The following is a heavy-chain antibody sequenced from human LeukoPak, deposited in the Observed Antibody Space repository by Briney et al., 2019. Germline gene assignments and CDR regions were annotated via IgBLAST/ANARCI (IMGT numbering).Heavy chain of an antibody. CDR2: IYPGDSDT. CDR1: GYSFSSKW. V-gene: IGHV5-51*01. CDR3: ARLVVRGVIMYYFDY. D-gene: IGHD3-10*02. Sequence: GESLKISCKGSGYSFSSKWIGWVRQMPGKGLERMGIIYPGDSDTRYSPSFQGQVTISADKSISTAYLQWSSLKASDTAMYYCARLVVRGVIMYYFDYWGQGSLVTVSS. J-gene: IGHJ4*02.